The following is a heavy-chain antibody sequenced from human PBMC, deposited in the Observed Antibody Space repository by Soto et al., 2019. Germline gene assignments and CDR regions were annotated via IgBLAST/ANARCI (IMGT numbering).Heavy chain of an antibody. CDR2: IYYSGST. CDR3: ASQTRIAVAGTRTSLFDY. J-gene: IGHJ4*02. D-gene: IGHD6-19*01. CDR1: GGSISSSSYY. Sequence: SETLSLTCTVSGGSISSSSYYWGWIRQPPGKGLEWIGSIYYSGSTYYNPSLKSRVTISVDTSKNQFSLKLSSVTAADTAVYYCASQTRIAVAGTRTSLFDYWGQGTLVTVSS. V-gene: IGHV4-39*01.